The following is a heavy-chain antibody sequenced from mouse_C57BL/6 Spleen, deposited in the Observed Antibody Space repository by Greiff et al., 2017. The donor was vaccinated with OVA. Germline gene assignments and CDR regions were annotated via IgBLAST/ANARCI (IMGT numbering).Heavy chain of an antibody. CDR3: AREEGYFDY. Sequence: QVQLKESGAELVKPGASVKMSCKASGYTFTSYWITWVKQRPGQGLEWIGDIYPGSGSTNYNEKFKSKATLTVDTSSSTAYMQLSSLTSEDSAVYYCAREEGYFDYWGKGTTLTVSS. V-gene: IGHV1-55*01. CDR2: IYPGSGST. J-gene: IGHJ2*01. CDR1: GYTFTSYW.